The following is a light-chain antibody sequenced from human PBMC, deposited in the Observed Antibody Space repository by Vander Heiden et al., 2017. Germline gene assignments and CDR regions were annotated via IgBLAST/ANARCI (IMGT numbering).Light chain of an antibody. CDR3: QQYNNWPPRYT. V-gene: IGKV3-15*01. J-gene: IGKJ2*01. CDR2: GSS. CDR1: QNIRTN. Sequence: EIVMTQSPATLSVSPGERATLSCRASQNIRTNLAWYQHKPGQSPRLLIYGSSTRATGFPARFSGSGSGTEFTLSISSLQSEDVAVYSCQQYNNWPPRYTFGQGTKLEIK.